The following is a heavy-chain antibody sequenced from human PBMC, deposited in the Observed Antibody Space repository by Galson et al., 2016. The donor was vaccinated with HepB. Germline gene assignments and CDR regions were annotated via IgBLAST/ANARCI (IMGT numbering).Heavy chain of an antibody. V-gene: IGHV1-8*01. CDR1: GYTFTEYD. Sequence: SVKVSCKASGYTFTEYDMNWVRQATGQGLEWMGWMNPNSGNRGYAQKFQGRVTMTRDTSIKTAFMELSSLRSEDTALYFCVRGGVSGNFAWREAEHWGQGSLVTVSS. D-gene: IGHD1-26*01. CDR2: MNPNSGNR. CDR3: VRGGVSGNFAWREAEH. J-gene: IGHJ4*02.